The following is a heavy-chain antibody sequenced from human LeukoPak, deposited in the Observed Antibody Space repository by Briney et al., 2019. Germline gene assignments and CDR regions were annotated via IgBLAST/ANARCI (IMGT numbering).Heavy chain of an antibody. CDR3: ARAGGDYSNYFDY. J-gene: IGHJ4*02. V-gene: IGHV4-61*01. D-gene: IGHD4-11*01. CDR2: IYYSGST. CDR1: GGSISSTSYY. Sequence: PSETLSLTCAVSGGSISSTSYYWSWIRQPPGKGLEWIGYIYYSGSTNYNPSLKSRVTISVDTSKNQFSLKLSSVTAADTAVYYCARAGGDYSNYFDYWGQGTLVTVSS.